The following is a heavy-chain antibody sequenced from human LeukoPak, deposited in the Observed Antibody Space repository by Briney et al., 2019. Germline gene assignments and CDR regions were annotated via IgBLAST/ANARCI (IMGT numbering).Heavy chain of an antibody. CDR2: ISSSSSYI. V-gene: IGHV3-21*01. CDR1: GFTFSSYS. CDR3: ALYCSSTSCSPFDY. J-gene: IGHJ4*02. Sequence: PGGSLRLSCAASGFTFSSYSMNWVRQAPGKGLEWVSSISSSSSYIYYADSVKGRFTISRDNAKNSLYLQMNSLRAEDTAVYYCALYCSSTSCSPFDYWGQGTPVTVSS. D-gene: IGHD2-2*01.